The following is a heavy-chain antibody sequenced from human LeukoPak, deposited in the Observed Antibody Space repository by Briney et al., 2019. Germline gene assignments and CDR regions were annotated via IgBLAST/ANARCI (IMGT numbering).Heavy chain of an antibody. CDR3: ARSSRDGYNYYDY. CDR2: IKQDGSEK. D-gene: IGHD5-24*01. CDR1: GFTFSSYW. V-gene: IGHV3-7*01. Sequence: GGSLRLSCAASGFTFSSYWMSWVRQAPGKGLEWVANIKQDGSEKYYVDSVKGRFTISRDNAKNSLYLQMNSLRAEDTAVYYCARSSRDGYNYYDYWGQGTLVTVSS. J-gene: IGHJ4*02.